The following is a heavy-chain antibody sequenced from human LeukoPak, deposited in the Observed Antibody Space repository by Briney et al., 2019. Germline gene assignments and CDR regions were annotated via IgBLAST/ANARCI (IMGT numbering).Heavy chain of an antibody. Sequence: SETLSLTCAVYGRSFSGYYWSWIRQPPGKGLEWIGEINHSGSTNYNPSLKSRVTISVDTSKNQFSLKLSSVTAADTAVYYCARGGTPWRYDYGSGSYPDYWGQGTLVTVSS. V-gene: IGHV4-34*01. J-gene: IGHJ4*02. CDR1: GRSFSGYY. CDR2: INHSGST. CDR3: ARGGTPWRYDYGSGSYPDY. D-gene: IGHD3-10*01.